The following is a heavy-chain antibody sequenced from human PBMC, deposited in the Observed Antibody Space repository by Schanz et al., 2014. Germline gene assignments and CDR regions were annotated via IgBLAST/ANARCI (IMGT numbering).Heavy chain of an antibody. J-gene: IGHJ4*02. V-gene: IGHV3-30*04. CDR3: ALMSAYFDY. CDR2: ISYEGNDK. D-gene: IGHD2-8*01. CDR1: GFTFSTCA. Sequence: QVQLVESGGGVVQPGRSLRLSCAASGFTFSTCAMHWVRQAPGKGLEWVAVISYEGNDKYYGDSVKGRFTISRDSPKNTLYLQMNSLRADDTAVYYCALMSAYFDYWGQGTLVTVSS.